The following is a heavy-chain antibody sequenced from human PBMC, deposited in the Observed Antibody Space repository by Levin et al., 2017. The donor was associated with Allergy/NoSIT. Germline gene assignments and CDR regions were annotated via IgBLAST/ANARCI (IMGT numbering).Heavy chain of an antibody. CDR3: VKDDPIGVWFGELLRYFDY. J-gene: IGHJ4*02. CDR1: GFTFSSYA. D-gene: IGHD3-10*01. V-gene: IGHV3-23*01. Sequence: GGSLRLSCAASGFTFSSYAMSWVRQAPGKGLEWVSAISGSGGSTYYADSVKGRFTISRDNSKNTLYLQMNSLRAEDTAVYYCVKDDPIGVWFGELLRYFDYWGQGTLVTVSS. CDR2: ISGSGGST.